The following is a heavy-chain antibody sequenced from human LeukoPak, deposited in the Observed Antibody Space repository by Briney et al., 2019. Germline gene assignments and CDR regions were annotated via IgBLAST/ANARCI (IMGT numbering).Heavy chain of an antibody. CDR2: ITGSGSST. CDR1: GFTFTNYA. J-gene: IGHJ4*02. D-gene: IGHD1-14*01. Sequence: GGSLRLSCGASGFTFTNYAMTWVRQAPGKGLEWVSAITGSGSSTYYADSVKGRFTISRDNSKNTLYLQMSSLRVEDTAVYFCARHVSGAYWGQGTLVTISS. V-gene: IGHV3-23*01. CDR3: ARHVSGAY.